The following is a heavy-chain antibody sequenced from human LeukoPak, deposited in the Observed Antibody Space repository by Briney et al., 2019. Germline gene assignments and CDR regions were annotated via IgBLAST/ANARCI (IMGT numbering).Heavy chain of an antibody. J-gene: IGHJ2*01. CDR2: IGTKGDT. Sequence: HAGGSLRLSCAASGLSFSSYDIHWARQDTGKGLEWVSAIGTKGDTYYSDSVRGRFTISRENGKNSLYLQMNSLRAGDTAVYYCAREMSDTVTWGWYFDLWGRGTLVTVSS. V-gene: IGHV3-13*01. CDR1: GLSFSSYD. D-gene: IGHD4-17*01. CDR3: AREMSDTVTWGWYFDL.